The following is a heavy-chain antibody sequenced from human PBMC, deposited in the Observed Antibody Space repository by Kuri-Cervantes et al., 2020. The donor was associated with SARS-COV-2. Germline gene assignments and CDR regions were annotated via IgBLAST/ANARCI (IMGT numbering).Heavy chain of an antibody. J-gene: IGHJ4*02. V-gene: IGHV1-8*02. CDR1: GYTFTSYD. Sequence: ASVKVSCKASGYTFTSYDINWVRQATGQGLEWMGWMNPNSGNTGYAQKFQGRVTMTRNTSISTAYMELSSLRSEDTAVYYCARERYSGYPLDYWGQGTLVTVSS. CDR2: MNPNSGNT. D-gene: IGHD5-12*01. CDR3: ARERYSGYPLDY.